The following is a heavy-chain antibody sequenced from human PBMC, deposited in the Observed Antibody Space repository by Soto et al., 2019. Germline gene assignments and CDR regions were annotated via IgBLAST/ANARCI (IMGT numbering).Heavy chain of an antibody. CDR1: GFTFSSYA. J-gene: IGHJ5*02. Sequence: PGGSLRLSCAASGFTFSSYAMSWVRQAPGKGLEWVSSISGSGGSTNYNPSLKSRVTISVDTSKNQFSLKLSSVTAADTAVYYCARSYSSYVFDWFDPWGQGTLVTVSS. CDR2: ISGSGGST. V-gene: IGHV3-23*02. CDR3: ARSYSSYVFDWFDP. D-gene: IGHD6-6*01.